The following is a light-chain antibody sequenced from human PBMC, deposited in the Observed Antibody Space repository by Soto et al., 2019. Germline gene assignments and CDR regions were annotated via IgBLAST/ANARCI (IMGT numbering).Light chain of an antibody. CDR3: QSYDSSLSGWV. V-gene: IGLV1-40*01. Sequence: QSVLTQPPSVSGAPGQRGTICCTGSSTNIGAGYGVHWYQQLPGTAPKLLIYGNSNRPSGVPDRFSGSKSGTSASLAITGLQAEDEADYYCQSYDSSLSGWVFGGGTKLTVL. CDR1: STNIGAGYG. J-gene: IGLJ3*02. CDR2: GNS.